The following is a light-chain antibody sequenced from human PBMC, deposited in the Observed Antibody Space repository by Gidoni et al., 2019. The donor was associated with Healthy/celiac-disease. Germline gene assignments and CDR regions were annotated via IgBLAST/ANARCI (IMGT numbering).Light chain of an antibody. CDR1: QDISNY. V-gene: IGKV1-33*01. CDR3: QQYDQHTALT. Sequence: DIQMTQSPSSLSASAGDRVTITCQASQDISNYLNWYQQKPGKAPKHLMYHASNLETGGTSRFSRSGCARDDTLTKSSMQDDENATDYCQQYDQHTALTFGEGTKVEIK. J-gene: IGKJ4*01. CDR2: HAS.